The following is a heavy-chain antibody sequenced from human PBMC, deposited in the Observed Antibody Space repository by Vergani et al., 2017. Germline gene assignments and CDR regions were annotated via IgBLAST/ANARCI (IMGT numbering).Heavy chain of an antibody. J-gene: IGHJ4*02. D-gene: IGHD2-2*01. Sequence: QITLKESGPTLVKPTQTLTLTCTFSGFSLNTYRVGVAWIRQPPGKALEWLALIYYNDDKRYNPSLKSRLTISKDTSKNQVVLTLTNMGPVDTATYFCAHTVRGVVPVSFDYWGPGSLVTVSS. CDR1: GFSLNTYRVG. CDR3: AHTVRGVVPVSFDY. CDR2: IYYNDDK. V-gene: IGHV2-5*01.